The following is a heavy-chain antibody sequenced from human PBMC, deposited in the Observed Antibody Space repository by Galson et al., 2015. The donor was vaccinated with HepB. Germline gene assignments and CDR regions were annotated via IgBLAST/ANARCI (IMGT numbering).Heavy chain of an antibody. Sequence: SLRLSCAGSGFTFSYYYMSWVRQAPGKGLEWVATAKEDGTEEYYVDSVRGRFTISKDNAKTSLSLQMNSLRAEDTAVYYCARVTLYFDDTWNMRRPSDAFDVWGPGTMVAVSS. CDR1: GFTFSYYY. V-gene: IGHV3-7*03. CDR2: AKEDGTEE. J-gene: IGHJ3*01. CDR3: ARVTLYFDDTWNMRRPSDAFDV. D-gene: IGHD1/OR15-1a*01.